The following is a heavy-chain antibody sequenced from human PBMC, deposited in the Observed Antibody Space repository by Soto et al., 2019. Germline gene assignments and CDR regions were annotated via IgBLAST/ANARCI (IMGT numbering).Heavy chain of an antibody. V-gene: IGHV4-34*01. D-gene: IGHD6-13*01. CDR3: ARGRYSSSWYAVRNWFDP. Sequence: SETLSLTCAVYGGSFSGYYWSWIRQPPGKGLEWIGEINHSGSSNYNPSLKSRVTISVDTSKNQFSLKLSSVTAADTAVYYCARGRYSSSWYAVRNWFDPWGQGTLVTVSS. CDR2: INHSGSS. CDR1: GGSFSGYY. J-gene: IGHJ5*02.